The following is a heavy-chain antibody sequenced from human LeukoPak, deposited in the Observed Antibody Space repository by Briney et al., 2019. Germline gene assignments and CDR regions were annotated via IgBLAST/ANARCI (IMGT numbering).Heavy chain of an antibody. CDR3: ARDLGPVGRGYSYGYPFDY. D-gene: IGHD5-18*01. CDR1: GGSISSSNYY. CDR2: IYYNGAT. V-gene: IGHV4-39*07. J-gene: IGHJ4*02. Sequence: PSETLSLTCTVSGGSISSSNYYWGWIRQPPGKGLEWIGTIYYNGATYYNPSLKSRVTMSVDTSKNQFSLKLTSVTAADTAVYYCARDLGPVGRGYSYGYPFDYWGQGTLVTVSS.